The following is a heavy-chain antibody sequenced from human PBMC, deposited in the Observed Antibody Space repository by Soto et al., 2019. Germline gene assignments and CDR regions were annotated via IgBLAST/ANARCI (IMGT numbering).Heavy chain of an antibody. V-gene: IGHV3-9*01. J-gene: IGHJ4*02. CDR2: ISWNSGSI. Sequence: AGGSLRLSCAASGFTFDDYAMHWVRQAPGKGLEWVSGISWNSGSIGYADSVKGRFTISRDNAKNSLYLQMNSLRGEDPALYYCAKDILAAGNYDYWGQGTLVTVSS. CDR1: GFTFDDYA. D-gene: IGHD2-8*02. CDR3: AKDILAAGNYDY.